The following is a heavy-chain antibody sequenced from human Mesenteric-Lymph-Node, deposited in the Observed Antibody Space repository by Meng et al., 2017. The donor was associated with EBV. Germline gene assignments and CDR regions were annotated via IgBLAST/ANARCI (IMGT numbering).Heavy chain of an antibody. CDR1: GFSLTTYGEG. D-gene: IGHD6-13*01. Sequence: QITLEESGPMMVKPTQTLTLTCTFSGFSLTTYGEGVGWIRQPPGKALEWLGIIYWDDNKRYSASLKSRLTITKDTSKNQVVLIVTNMDPVDTATYYCAHRRRFSSATTGSDDCDHGGQGPRVTVAS. CDR2: IYWDDNK. J-gene: IGHJ4*02. CDR3: AHRRRFSSATTGSDDCDH. V-gene: IGHV2-5*02.